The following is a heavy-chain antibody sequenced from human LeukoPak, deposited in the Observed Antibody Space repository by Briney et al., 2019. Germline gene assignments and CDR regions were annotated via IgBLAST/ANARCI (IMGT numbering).Heavy chain of an antibody. CDR3: ARDFPPYYYYMDV. V-gene: IGHV3-21*05. J-gene: IGHJ6*03. Sequence: GGSLRLSCAASGFTFSSYSMNWVRQAPGKGLEWLSYISSSSYIYYADSVKGRFTISRDNAKNSLYLQMNSLRAEDTAVYYCARDFPPYYYYMDVWGKGTTVTVSS. CDR1: GFTFSSYS. CDR2: ISSSSYI.